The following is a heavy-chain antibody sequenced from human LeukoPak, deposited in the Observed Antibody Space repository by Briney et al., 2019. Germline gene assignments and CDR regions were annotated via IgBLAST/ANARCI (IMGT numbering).Heavy chain of an antibody. Sequence: PGGSLRLSCAASGFTFSSYAMSWVRQAPGKGLEWVSAISGSGGSTYYADSVKGRFTISRDNSKNTLYLQMNSLRAEDTAVYYCAKDNWNYFRYFDYWGQRTLVTVSS. CDR2: ISGSGGST. CDR3: AKDNWNYFRYFDY. D-gene: IGHD1-7*01. J-gene: IGHJ4*02. CDR1: GFTFSSYA. V-gene: IGHV3-23*01.